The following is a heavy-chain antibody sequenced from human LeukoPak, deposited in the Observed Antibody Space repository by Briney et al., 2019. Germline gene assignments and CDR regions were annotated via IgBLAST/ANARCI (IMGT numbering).Heavy chain of an antibody. CDR1: GGSISSGGYY. Sequence: PSQTLSLTCTVSGGSISSGGYYWSWIRQHPGKGLEWIGYIYYSGSTYYNPSLKSRVTISVDTSKNQFSLKLSSVTAADTAVYYCARGRRWYQLLYGYYYYGMDVWGQGTTVTVSS. D-gene: IGHD2-2*02. CDR2: IYYSGST. V-gene: IGHV4-31*03. J-gene: IGHJ6*02. CDR3: ARGRRWYQLLYGYYYYGMDV.